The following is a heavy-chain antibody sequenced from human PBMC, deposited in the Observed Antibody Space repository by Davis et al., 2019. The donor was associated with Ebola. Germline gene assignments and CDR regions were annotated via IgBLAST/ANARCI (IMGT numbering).Heavy chain of an antibody. J-gene: IGHJ6*04. CDR2: IWYDGSNK. V-gene: IGHV3-33*01. Sequence: GESLKISCAASGFTFSSYGMHWVRQAPGKGLEWVAVIWYDGSNKYYADSVKGRFTISRDNSKNTLYLQMNSLRAEDTAVYYCAREGGDYYYYYGMDVWGKGTTVTVSS. D-gene: IGHD3-16*01. CDR1: GFTFSSYG. CDR3: AREGGDYYYYYGMDV.